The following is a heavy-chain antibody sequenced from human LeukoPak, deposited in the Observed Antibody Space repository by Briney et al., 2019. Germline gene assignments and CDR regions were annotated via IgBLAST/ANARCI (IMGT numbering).Heavy chain of an antibody. CDR1: GFTFSSYG. V-gene: IGHV3-30*02. CDR3: ARDGGSSRHPPHFDH. D-gene: IGHD6-13*01. CDR2: IRYDGSNK. Sequence: GGSLRLSCSGSGFTFSSYGMHWVRQAPGKGLEWVAFIRYDGSNKYYANSVKGRFTISRDNSKNTLYLQMNSLRAEDTAVYYCARDGGSSRHPPHFDHWGQGTLVTVSS. J-gene: IGHJ4*02.